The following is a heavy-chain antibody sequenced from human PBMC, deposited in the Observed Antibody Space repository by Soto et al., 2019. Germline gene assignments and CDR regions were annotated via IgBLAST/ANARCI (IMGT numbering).Heavy chain of an antibody. CDR2: IIPILGIA. D-gene: IGHD2-15*01. Sequence: QVQLVQSGAEVKKPGSSVKVSCKASGGTFSSYTISWVRQAPGQGLEWMGRIIPILGIANYAQKFQGRVTITADKSTSTAYMELSSLRSEDTAVYHCASQGTRYCSGGSCYSDWGQGTLVTVSS. CDR3: ASQGTRYCSGGSCYSD. J-gene: IGHJ4*02. CDR1: GGTFSSYT. V-gene: IGHV1-69*02.